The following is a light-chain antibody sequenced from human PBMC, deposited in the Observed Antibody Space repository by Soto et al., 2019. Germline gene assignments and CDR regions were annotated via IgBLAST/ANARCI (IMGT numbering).Light chain of an antibody. Sequence: EIGMTQSPATPSVSPGERATLSCRASQSVSSNLAWYQQKPGQAPRLLIYGASTRATGIPARFSGSGSGTEFTLTISSLQSEDFAVYYCQQYNNWPPRWTFGQGTKVEIK. CDR1: QSVSSN. V-gene: IGKV3-15*01. CDR3: QQYNNWPPRWT. CDR2: GAS. J-gene: IGKJ1*01.